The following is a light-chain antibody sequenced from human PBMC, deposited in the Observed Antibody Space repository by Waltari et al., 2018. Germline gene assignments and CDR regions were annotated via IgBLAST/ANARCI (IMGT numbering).Light chain of an antibody. Sequence: DIQLTQSPSFLSASVGDRVTITRRASQGFSSTYLVWYQQKPGKAPKLLLYAASTLHSGVPSRFSGSGSGTEFTLTISSLQPEDFATYYCQQLNSYPVTFGHGTKVDFK. J-gene: IGKJ3*01. V-gene: IGKV1-9*01. CDR3: QQLNSYPVT. CDR1: QGFSSTY. CDR2: AAS.